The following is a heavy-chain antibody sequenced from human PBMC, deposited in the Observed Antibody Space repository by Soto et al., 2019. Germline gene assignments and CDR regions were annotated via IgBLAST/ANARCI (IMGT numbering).Heavy chain of an antibody. V-gene: IGHV1-18*04. D-gene: IGHD3-3*01. CDR2: ISAYNGNT. CDR1: GYTFTSYC. Sequence: ASVKVSCKASGYTFTSYCISWVRQAPGQGLEWMGWISAYNGNTNYAQKLQGRVTMTTDTSTSTAYMELRSLRSDDTAGYYCARGTYYDFWSGYSPHQRFGWFDPWGQGTLVTVSS. J-gene: IGHJ5*02. CDR3: ARGTYYDFWSGYSPHQRFGWFDP.